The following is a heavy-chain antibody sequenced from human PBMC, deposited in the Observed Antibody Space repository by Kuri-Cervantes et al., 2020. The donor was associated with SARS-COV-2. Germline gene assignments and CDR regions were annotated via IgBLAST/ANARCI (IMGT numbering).Heavy chain of an antibody. D-gene: IGHD1-26*01. V-gene: IGHV3-21*01. CDR1: GFTFSSYG. CDR2: ISSSSSYI. Sequence: GGSLRLSCAASGFTFSSYGMHWVRQAPGKGLEWVSSISSSSSYIYYADSVKGRFTISRDNAKNSLYLQMNSLRAEDTAVYYCARTSGSYLPWFDPWGQGTLVTVSS. J-gene: IGHJ5*02. CDR3: ARTSGSYLPWFDP.